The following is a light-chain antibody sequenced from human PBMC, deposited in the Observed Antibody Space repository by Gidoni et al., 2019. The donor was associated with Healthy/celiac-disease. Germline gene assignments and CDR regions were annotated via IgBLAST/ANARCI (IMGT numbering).Light chain of an antibody. Sequence: EFVLTHSPGTLSLSPGERATLSCRASQSVRSSYLAWYQQKPGQAPRLLIYGASSRATGIPDRFSGSGSGTDFTLTISRLEPEDFAVYYCQQYGSSLYTFGQGTKLEIK. CDR1: QSVRSSY. V-gene: IGKV3-20*01. J-gene: IGKJ2*01. CDR3: QQYGSSLYT. CDR2: GAS.